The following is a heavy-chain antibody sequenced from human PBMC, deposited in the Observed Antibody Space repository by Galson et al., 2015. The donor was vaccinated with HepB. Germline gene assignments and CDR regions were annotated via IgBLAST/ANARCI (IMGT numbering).Heavy chain of an antibody. CDR2: MSGTGGNT. CDR3: VKGAMYYFDNSGYYEGDY. Sequence: SLRLSCAASGFTFSSYAMNWVRQAPGKGLEWVSTMSGTGGNTYYADSVKGRFTISRDNSKNTLFLQMNSLRVEDTAVYYCVKGAMYYFDNSGYYEGDYWGQGTLVTVSS. CDR1: GFTFSSYA. J-gene: IGHJ4*02. V-gene: IGHV3-23*01. D-gene: IGHD3-22*01.